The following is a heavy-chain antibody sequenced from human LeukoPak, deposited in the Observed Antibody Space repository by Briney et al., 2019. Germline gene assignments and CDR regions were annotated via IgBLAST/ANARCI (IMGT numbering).Heavy chain of an antibody. J-gene: IGHJ1*01. D-gene: IGHD3-22*01. CDR1: GFTFSSYG. Sequence: PGGSLRLSCAASGFTFSSYGMHWVRQAPGKGLEWVAVISYDGSNKYYADSVKGRFTISRDNSKNTLYLQMNSLRAEDTAVYYCARDRDSSGYYPTEYFQHWGQGTLVTVSS. CDR3: ARDRDSSGYYPTEYFQH. V-gene: IGHV3-30*03. CDR2: ISYDGSNK.